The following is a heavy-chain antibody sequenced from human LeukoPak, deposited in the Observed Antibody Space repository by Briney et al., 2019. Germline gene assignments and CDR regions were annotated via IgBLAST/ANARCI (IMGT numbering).Heavy chain of an antibody. J-gene: IGHJ4*02. Sequence: AASVKVSCKASGGTFSSYAISWVRQAPGQGLGWMGRIIPILGIANYAQKFQGRVTITADKSTSTAYMELSSLRSEDTAVYYCASGPSYDWFDYWGQGTLVTVSS. CDR2: IIPILGIA. V-gene: IGHV1-69*04. CDR1: GGTFSSYA. D-gene: IGHD5-12*01. CDR3: ASGPSYDWFDY.